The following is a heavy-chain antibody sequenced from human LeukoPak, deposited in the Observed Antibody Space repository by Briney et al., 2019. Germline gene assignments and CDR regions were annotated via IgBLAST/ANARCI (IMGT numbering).Heavy chain of an antibody. CDR2: ISADGGST. CDR3: GKGSGKFDY. J-gene: IGHJ4*02. Sequence: GGSLRLSCVASGLNFDDSAMHWVRQAPGKGLEWVSLISADGGSTFSADSVKGRFSTSRDNSKNSLYLQMNSLRSEDTAMYYCGKGSGKFDYWGQGTLVAVSS. CDR1: GLNFDDSA. V-gene: IGHV3-43*02.